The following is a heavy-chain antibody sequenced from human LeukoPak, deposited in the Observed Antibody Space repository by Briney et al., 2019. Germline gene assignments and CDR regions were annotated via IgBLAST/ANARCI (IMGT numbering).Heavy chain of an antibody. CDR3: ARGVAVAGYNWLDP. V-gene: IGHV4-4*07. CDR2: IYTSGST. Sequence: PSETLSLTCTVSGGSISSYYWSWIRQPAGKGLEWIGRIYTSGSTNYNPSLKRRVTMSVDTSKNQFSLKLSSVTAADTAVYYCARGVAVAGYNWLDPWGQGTLVTVSS. D-gene: IGHD6-19*01. CDR1: GGSISSYY. J-gene: IGHJ5*02.